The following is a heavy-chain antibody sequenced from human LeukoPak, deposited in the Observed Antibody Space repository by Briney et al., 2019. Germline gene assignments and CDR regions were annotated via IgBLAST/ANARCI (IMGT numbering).Heavy chain of an antibody. CDR3: ARAVDTAMVTGY. V-gene: IGHV1-18*01. CDR1: GYTFTSYG. Sequence: VASVKVSCKASGYTFTSYGISWVRQAPGQGLEWMGWISAYNGNTNYAQKFQGRVTMTRDTSISTAYMELSRLRSDDTAVYYCARAVDTAMVTGYWGQGTLVTVSS. CDR2: ISAYNGNT. J-gene: IGHJ4*02. D-gene: IGHD5-18*01.